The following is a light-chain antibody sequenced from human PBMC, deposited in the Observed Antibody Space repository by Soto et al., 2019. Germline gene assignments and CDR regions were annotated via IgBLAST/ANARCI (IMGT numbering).Light chain of an antibody. CDR1: SGSVSTNYY. V-gene: IGLV8-61*01. CDR3: ALYMNNEWI. CDR2: MTN. Sequence: QAVVTQEPSFSVSPGGTVTLTCGLSSGSVSTNYYPSWYQQAPGQAPRTLVYMTNSRPPGVPDRFSGSILGNTAALTITGAQAEDESDYYCALYMNNEWIFGGGTQLTVL. J-gene: IGLJ2*01.